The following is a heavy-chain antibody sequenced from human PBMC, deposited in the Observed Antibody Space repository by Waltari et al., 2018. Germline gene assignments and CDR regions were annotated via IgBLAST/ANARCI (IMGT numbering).Heavy chain of an antibody. Sequence: QVQLVQSGAEVKKPGSSVKVSCKASGGTFSSYANSWVRPAPGQGLEWMGRIIPILGIANYAQKFQGRVTITADKSTSTAYMELSSLRSEDTAVYYCARDSSPYCGGDCYSLWGQGTLVTVSS. J-gene: IGHJ4*02. CDR1: GGTFSSYA. CDR3: ARDSSPYCGGDCYSL. CDR2: IIPILGIA. V-gene: IGHV1-69*04. D-gene: IGHD2-21*02.